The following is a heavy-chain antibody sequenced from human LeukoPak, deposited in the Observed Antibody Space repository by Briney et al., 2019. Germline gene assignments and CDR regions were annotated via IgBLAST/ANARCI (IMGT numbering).Heavy chain of an antibody. Sequence: SETLSLTCTVSGYSISSGYYWGWIRQPPGKGLEWIGSIYHSGSTYYNPSLKSRVTISVDTSKNQFSLKLSSVTAADTAVYYCARGRVTMVRGVSIFDYWGQGTLVTVSS. CDR3: ARGRVTMVRGVSIFDY. J-gene: IGHJ4*02. V-gene: IGHV4-38-2*02. CDR1: GYSISSGYY. CDR2: IYHSGST. D-gene: IGHD3-10*01.